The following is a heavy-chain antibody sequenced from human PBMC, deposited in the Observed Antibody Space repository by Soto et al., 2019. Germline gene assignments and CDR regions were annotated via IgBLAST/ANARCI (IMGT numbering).Heavy chain of an antibody. CDR2: IWYDGSNK. J-gene: IGHJ4*02. Sequence: PGGSLRLSCAASGFTFSSYGMHWVRQAPGKGLEWVAVIWYDGSNKYYADSVKGRFTISRDNSKNTLYLQMNSLRAEDTAVYYCARETYYYCSGGSCYPTNFDYWGQGTLVTVSS. V-gene: IGHV3-33*01. CDR1: GFTFSSYG. CDR3: ARETYYYCSGGSCYPTNFDY. D-gene: IGHD2-15*01.